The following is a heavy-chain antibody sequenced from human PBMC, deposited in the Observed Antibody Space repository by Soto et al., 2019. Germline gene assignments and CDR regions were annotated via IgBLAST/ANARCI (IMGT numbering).Heavy chain of an antibody. Sequence: SETLSLTCTVSNGSISGYYWTWIRQPPGKGLEWIGYVYYTGTTSYNPSLKSRVTISVDTSKNQFSLKLSSVTAADTAVYYCARRFEYFHHWGQGTLVTVSS. CDR1: NGSISGYY. J-gene: IGHJ1*01. V-gene: IGHV4-59*08. CDR2: VYYTGTT. CDR3: ARRFEYFHH.